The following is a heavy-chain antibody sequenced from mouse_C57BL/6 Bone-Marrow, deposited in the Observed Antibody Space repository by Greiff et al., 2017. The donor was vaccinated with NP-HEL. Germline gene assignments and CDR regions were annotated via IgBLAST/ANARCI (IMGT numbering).Heavy chain of an antibody. Sequence: QVHVKQPGAELVKPGASVKMSCKASGYTFTSYWITWVKQRPGQGLEWIGDIYPGSGSTNYNEKFKSKATLTVDTSSSTAYMQLSSLTSEDSAVYYCARWGSNVYYYAMDYWGQGTSVTVSS. CDR1: GYTFTSYW. V-gene: IGHV1-55*01. CDR2: IYPGSGST. CDR3: ARWGSNVYYYAMDY. J-gene: IGHJ4*01. D-gene: IGHD1-1*01.